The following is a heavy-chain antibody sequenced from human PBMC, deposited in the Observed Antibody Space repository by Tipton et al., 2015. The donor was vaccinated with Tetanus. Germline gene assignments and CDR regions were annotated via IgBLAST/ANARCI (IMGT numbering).Heavy chain of an antibody. V-gene: IGHV3-23*01. D-gene: IGHD4-11*01. Sequence: SLRLSCAASGFIVSSYAMNWVRQVPGEGLEWVSGISASGSTNYADSVNGRFTISRDNAKNTLYLQMDSLRAEDTAVYYCAKLKSRDDSSAIGYWGQGTLVTVSS. CDR2: ISASGST. CDR1: GFIVSSYA. CDR3: AKLKSRDDSSAIGY. J-gene: IGHJ4*02.